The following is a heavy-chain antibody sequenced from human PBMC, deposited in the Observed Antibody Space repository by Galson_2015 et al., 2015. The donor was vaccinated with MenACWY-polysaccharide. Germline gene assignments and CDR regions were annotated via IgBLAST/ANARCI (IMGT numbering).Heavy chain of an antibody. J-gene: IGHJ1*01. D-gene: IGHD5-24*01. V-gene: IGHV3-7*01. CDR1: GFTFSTYW. CDR3: ATAPSLHVGQH. Sequence: SLRLSCAASGFTFSTYWMTWVRQAPGKGLEWVANIKQDGSEKYYVDSVKGRFTISRDNAENSLYLQMNSLRAEGTAVYYCATAPSLHVGQHWGQGTLVIVSS. CDR2: IKQDGSEK.